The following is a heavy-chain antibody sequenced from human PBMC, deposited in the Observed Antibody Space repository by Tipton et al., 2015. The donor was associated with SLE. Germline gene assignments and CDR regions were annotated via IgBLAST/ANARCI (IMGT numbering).Heavy chain of an antibody. CDR2: INHSGST. CDR1: GGSFSGYY. D-gene: IGHD3-22*01. V-gene: IGHV4-34*01. J-gene: IGHJ4*02. CDR3: AREGVSGFTFDY. Sequence: LRLSCAVYGGSFSGYYWSWIRQPPGKGLEWIGEINHSGSTNYNPSLKSRVTISVDTSKNQFSLKLSSVTAADTAVYYCAREGVSGFTFDYWGQGTLVTVSS.